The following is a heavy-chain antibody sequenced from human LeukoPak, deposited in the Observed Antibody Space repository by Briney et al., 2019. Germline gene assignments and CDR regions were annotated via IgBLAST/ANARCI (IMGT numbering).Heavy chain of an antibody. J-gene: IGHJ4*02. CDR3: ARGSGSYLDFDY. D-gene: IGHD1-26*01. V-gene: IGHV4-59*01. CDR1: GGSISSYY. CDR2: IYYSGST. Sequence: SETLSPTCTVSGGSISSYYWSWIRQPPGKGLEWIGYIYYSGSTNYNPSLKSRVTISVDTSKNQFSLKLSSVTAADTAVYYCARGSGSYLDFDYWGQGTLVTVSS.